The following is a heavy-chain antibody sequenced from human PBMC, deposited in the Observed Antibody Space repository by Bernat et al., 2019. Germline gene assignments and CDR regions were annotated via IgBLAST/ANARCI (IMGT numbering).Heavy chain of an antibody. CDR2: INTNTGNP. CDR1: GYTFTNFA. D-gene: IGHD2/OR15-2a*01. V-gene: IGHV7-4-1*02. J-gene: IGHJ4*02. Sequence: KASGYTFTNFAMNWVRQAPGQGLEWMGWINTNTGNPTYAQGFTERFVFSLDTLVRTAYLQISSLNAEDTAVYYCAIVYMTRIQSLFDYWGQGTLV. CDR3: AIVYMTRIQSLFDY.